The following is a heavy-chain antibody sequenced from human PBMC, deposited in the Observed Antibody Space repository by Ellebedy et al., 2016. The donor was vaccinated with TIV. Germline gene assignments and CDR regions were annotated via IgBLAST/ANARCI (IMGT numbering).Heavy chain of an antibody. CDR2: ISYDGGNK. J-gene: IGHJ4*02. V-gene: IGHV3-30-3*01. CDR3: ARVYCNADCDYPIDD. Sequence: PGGSLRLSCAASGFTFSSYAMHWVRQAPGKGLEWVAVISYDGGNKNYADSVKGRFTISRDNSKNTLFLQMNSLRTEDTAVYFCARVYCNADCDYPIDDWGQGTLVTASS. CDR1: GFTFSSYA. D-gene: IGHD2-21*02.